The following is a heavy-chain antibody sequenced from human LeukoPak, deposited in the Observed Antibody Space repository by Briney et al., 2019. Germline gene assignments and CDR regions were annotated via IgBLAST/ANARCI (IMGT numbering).Heavy chain of an antibody. V-gene: IGHV3-23*01. CDR1: GFTLSNYA. CDR2: ISGSGGTT. CDR3: AKRGVVIRVILVGFHKEAYYFDS. D-gene: IGHD3-22*01. Sequence: PGGSLRLSCAVSGFTLSNYAMSWVRQAPGKGLEWVSGISGSGGTTNYADSVKGRFTISRDNSKNTLYLQMTSLRAEDKAVYFCAKRGVVIRVILVGFHKEAYYFDSWGQGALVTVSS. J-gene: IGHJ4*02.